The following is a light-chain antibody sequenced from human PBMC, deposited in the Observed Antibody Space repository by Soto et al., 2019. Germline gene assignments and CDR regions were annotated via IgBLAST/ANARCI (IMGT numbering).Light chain of an antibody. CDR3: CSYAGSRVV. V-gene: IGLV2-23*01. CDR1: SSDVGSYNL. Sequence: QSALTQPASVSGSPGQSITISCTGTSSDVGSYNLVSWYQQHPGKAHKLMIYEGSKRPSGVSNRFSGSKSGNTASLTISGIQAEDEADYYCCSYAGSRVVFGGGTKLTVL. CDR2: EGS. J-gene: IGLJ2*01.